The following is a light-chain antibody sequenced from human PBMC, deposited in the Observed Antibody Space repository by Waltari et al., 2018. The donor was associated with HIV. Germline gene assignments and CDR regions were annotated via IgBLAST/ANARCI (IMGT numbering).Light chain of an antibody. V-gene: IGLV3-21*04. CDR2: NYS. CDR1: HIGSKT. Sequence: SYVLTQPPSVSVAPGKTATITCGGNHIGSKTVHWCQQRPCQAPVLVIYNYSDRPSGFPERFSGSNSGNTATLTITRVEAGDEADYYCQVWDSSSDHVVFGGGTKLTVL. CDR3: QVWDSSSDHVV. J-gene: IGLJ2*01.